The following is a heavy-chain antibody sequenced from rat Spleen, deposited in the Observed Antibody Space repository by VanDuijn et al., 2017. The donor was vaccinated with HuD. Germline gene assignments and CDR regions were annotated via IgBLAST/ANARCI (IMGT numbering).Heavy chain of an antibody. D-gene: IGHD4-3*01. V-gene: IGHV5-17*01. CDR3: ARHRIIRGTGYFDY. J-gene: IGHJ2*01. CDR1: GFTFSDYA. Sequence: EVQLVESGGGLVQPGRSLKLSCAASGFTFSDYAMAWVRQAPKKGLEWVATIIYDGSSTYYRDSVKGRFTISRDNAKSTLYLQMDSLRSEDTATYYCARHRIIRGTGYFDYWGQGVMVTVSS. CDR2: IIYDGSST.